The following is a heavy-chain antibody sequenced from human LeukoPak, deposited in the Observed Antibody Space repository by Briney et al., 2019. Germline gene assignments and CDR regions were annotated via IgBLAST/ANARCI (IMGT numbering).Heavy chain of an antibody. J-gene: IGHJ4*02. Sequence: PSETLSLTCTFSSGSISSYHWNWIRQTPGKGLEWIGYMYYTGVSNYNPSLKSRVAISVDSSKNQFSLKVTSVTAADTAIYYCTTIKRGDIFGYFDFWGQGALVTVSS. D-gene: IGHD5-18*01. CDR2: MYYTGVS. CDR1: SGSISSYH. V-gene: IGHV4-59*01. CDR3: TTIKRGDIFGYFDF.